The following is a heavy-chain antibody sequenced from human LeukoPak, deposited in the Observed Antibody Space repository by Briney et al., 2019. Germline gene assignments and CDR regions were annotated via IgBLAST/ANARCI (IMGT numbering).Heavy chain of an antibody. V-gene: IGHV1-8*02. CDR2: MNPNSGNT. D-gene: IGHD6-19*01. Sequence: GASVKVSCKASGYTFTSYDINWVRQATGQGLEWMGWMNPNSGNTGYAQKFQGRVTMTEDTSTDTAYMELSSLRSEDTAVYYCATAARVSVAGSYYFDYWGQGTLVTVSS. J-gene: IGHJ4*02. CDR1: GYTFTSYD. CDR3: ATAARVSVAGSYYFDY.